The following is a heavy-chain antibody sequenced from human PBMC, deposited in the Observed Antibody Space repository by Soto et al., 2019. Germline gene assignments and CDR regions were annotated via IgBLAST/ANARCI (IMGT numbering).Heavy chain of an antibody. CDR1: EYSVRRDW. CDR2: ISHDGSNK. CDR3: ARVYGIPVAGTLDF. Sequence: GGSLRLSCAISEYSVRRDWMNWVRQAPGKGLEWVSVISHDGSNKYYADSVKGRFTISRDNSKNSLYLQMNSLRAEDTAVYYCARVYGIPVAGTLDFWGQGTLVTVSS. V-gene: IGHV3-30*03. D-gene: IGHD6-19*01. J-gene: IGHJ4*02.